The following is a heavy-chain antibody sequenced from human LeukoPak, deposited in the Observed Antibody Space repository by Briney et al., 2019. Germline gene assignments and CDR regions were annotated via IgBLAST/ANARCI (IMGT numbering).Heavy chain of an antibody. Sequence: SETLSLTCTVSGGSISSYYWSWIRQPPGKGLEWIGYIYYSGSTNYNPSLKSRVTISVDTSKNQFSLKLSSVTAADTAVYYCARFEASASNALDIWGQGTTVTVSS. J-gene: IGHJ3*02. CDR2: IYYSGST. V-gene: IGHV4-59*01. CDR3: ARFEASASNALDI. CDR1: GGSISSYY.